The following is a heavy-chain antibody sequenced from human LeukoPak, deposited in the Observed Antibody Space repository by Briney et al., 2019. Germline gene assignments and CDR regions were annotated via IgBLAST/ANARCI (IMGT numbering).Heavy chain of an antibody. Sequence: GGSLRLSCAASGFTFSSYAMSWVRQAPGKGLEWVSAISGSGGSTYYADSVKGRFTISRDNAKNTLYLQMNSLRAEDTAVYYCAREDTPGYCSSTSCYAGWFDPWGQGTLVTVSS. CDR1: GFTFSSYA. CDR2: ISGSGGST. V-gene: IGHV3-23*01. J-gene: IGHJ5*02. D-gene: IGHD2-2*01. CDR3: AREDTPGYCSSTSCYAGWFDP.